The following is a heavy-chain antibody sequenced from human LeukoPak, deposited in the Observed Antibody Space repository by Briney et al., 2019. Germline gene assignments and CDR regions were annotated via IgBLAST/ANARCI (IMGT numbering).Heavy chain of an antibody. V-gene: IGHV1-69*13. CDR3: ARGDGYNYLVDH. Sequence: ASVKVSCKASGGTFSSYAISWVRQAPGQGLEWMGGIIPIFGTANYAQKFQGRVTITADESTSTAYMELSSLRSEDTAVYYCARGDGYNYLVDHWGQGTLVTVSS. D-gene: IGHD5-24*01. J-gene: IGHJ4*02. CDR2: IIPIFGTA. CDR1: GGTFSSYA.